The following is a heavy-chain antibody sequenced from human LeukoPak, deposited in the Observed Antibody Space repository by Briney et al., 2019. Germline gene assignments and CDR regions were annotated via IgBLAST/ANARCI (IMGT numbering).Heavy chain of an antibody. CDR2: IYYSGST. J-gene: IGHJ5*02. D-gene: IGHD2-2*01. CDR1: GGSISSSSYY. V-gene: IGHV4-39*01. CDR3: ARPDCSSTSCYAVSNWFDP. Sequence: KSSETLSLICTVSGGSISSSSYYWGWIRQPPGKGLEWIGSIYYSGSTYYNPSLKSRVTISVDTSKNQFSLKLSSVTAADTAVYYCARPDCSSTSCYAVSNWFDPWGQGTLVTVSS.